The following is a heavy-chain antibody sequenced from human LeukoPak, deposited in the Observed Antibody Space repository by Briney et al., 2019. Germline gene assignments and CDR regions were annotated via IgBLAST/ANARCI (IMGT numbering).Heavy chain of an antibody. CDR3: AKVRGRCSGGSCYPLDC. CDR2: IYYDGWRT. J-gene: IGHJ4*02. D-gene: IGHD2-15*01. V-gene: IGHV3-30*18. Sequence: PGRAVRLSCAASGFTFSDFGMHWVRQAPGKGLEWMAAIYYDGWRTHYADSVEARFTIYRHNHESTLFLQMNSLKPEDTAVYYCAKVRGRCSGGSCYPLDCWGQGTLVIVAS. CDR1: GFTFSDFG.